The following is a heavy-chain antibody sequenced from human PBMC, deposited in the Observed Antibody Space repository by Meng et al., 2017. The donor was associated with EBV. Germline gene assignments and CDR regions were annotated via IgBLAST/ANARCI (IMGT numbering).Heavy chain of an antibody. CDR2: IYWDDDK. CDR3: AHIIAARPFDY. J-gene: IGHJ4*02. CDR1: GCSLSTRGVG. Sequence: QISLKESGPTLVKPQQTLTLTCTCSGCSLSTRGVGVGWIRQPPGKALEWLALIYWDDDKRYSPSLKSRLTITKDTSKNQVVLTMTNMDPVDAATYYCAHIIAARPFDYWGQGTLVTVSS. V-gene: IGHV2-5*02. D-gene: IGHD6-6*01.